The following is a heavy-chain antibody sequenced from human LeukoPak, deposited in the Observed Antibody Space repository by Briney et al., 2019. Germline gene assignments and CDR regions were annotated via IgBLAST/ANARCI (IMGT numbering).Heavy chain of an antibody. CDR2: ISGSGGST. CDR1: GFTFSSYA. D-gene: IGHD3-22*01. V-gene: IGHV3-23*01. Sequence: GGSLRLSCAASGFTFSSYAMSWVRQAPGKGLEWVSDISGSGGSTYYADSVKGRFTISRDNAKNSLYLQMNSLRAEDTAVYYCARDRGYYYDSSGYYWLDAFDIWGQGTMVTVSS. CDR3: ARDRGYYYDSSGYYWLDAFDI. J-gene: IGHJ3*02.